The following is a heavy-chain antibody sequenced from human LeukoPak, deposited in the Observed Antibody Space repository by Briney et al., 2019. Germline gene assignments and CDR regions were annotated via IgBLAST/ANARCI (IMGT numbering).Heavy chain of an antibody. CDR2: INPSGGST. D-gene: IGHD1-26*01. Sequence: ASVKVSCKASGYTFTSYYMHWVRQAPGQGLEWMGIINPSGGSTSYAQKFQGRVTMTRDTSTSTVYMELSSLRSEDTAVSYCSLAPYSGSYSLPHWGQGTLVTVSS. CDR1: GYTFTSYY. CDR3: SLAPYSGSYSLPH. V-gene: IGHV1-46*01. J-gene: IGHJ4*02.